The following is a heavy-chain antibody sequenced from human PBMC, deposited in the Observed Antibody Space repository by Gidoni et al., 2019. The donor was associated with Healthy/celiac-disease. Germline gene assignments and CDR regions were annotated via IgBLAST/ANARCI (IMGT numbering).Heavy chain of an antibody. CDR2: INHSGST. V-gene: IGHV4-34*01. CDR3: ARGFVPYWYFDL. Sequence: QVQLQQWGAGLLKPSETLSLTCAVYGGSFSGYYWSWIRQPPGKGLEWIGEINHSGSTNYNPSLKSRVTISVDTSKNQFSLKLSSVTAADTAVYYCARGFVPYWYFDLWGRGTLVTVSS. CDR1: GGSFSGYY. D-gene: IGHD2-2*01. J-gene: IGHJ2*01.